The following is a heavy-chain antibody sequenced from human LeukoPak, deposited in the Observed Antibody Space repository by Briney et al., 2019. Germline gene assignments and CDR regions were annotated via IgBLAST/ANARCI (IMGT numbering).Heavy chain of an antibody. J-gene: IGHJ2*01. Sequence: GESLKISCAASGFTFSSYWMSWVRQAPGKGLEWVANIKQDGSEKYYVDSVKGRFTISRDNAKNSLYLQMNSLRAEDTAVYYCARARRVRILSTGIAAAGTLGWYFDLWGRGTLVTVSS. CDR3: ARARRVRILSTGIAAAGTLGWYFDL. V-gene: IGHV3-7*01. CDR2: IKQDGSEK. D-gene: IGHD6-13*01. CDR1: GFTFSSYW.